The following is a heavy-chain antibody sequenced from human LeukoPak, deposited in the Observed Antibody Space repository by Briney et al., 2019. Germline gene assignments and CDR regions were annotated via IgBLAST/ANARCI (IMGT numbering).Heavy chain of an antibody. CDR1: GYTFSGYY. CDR3: ARDCSSTSCYPPTYYGMDV. CDR2: IIPILGIA. V-gene: IGHV1-69*04. Sequence: SVKVSCKASGYTFSGYYMHWVRQAPGQGLEWMGRIIPILGIANYAQKFQGRVTITADKSTSTAYMELSSLRSEDTAVYYCARDCSSTSCYPPTYYGMDVWGQGTTVTVSS. D-gene: IGHD2-2*01. J-gene: IGHJ6*02.